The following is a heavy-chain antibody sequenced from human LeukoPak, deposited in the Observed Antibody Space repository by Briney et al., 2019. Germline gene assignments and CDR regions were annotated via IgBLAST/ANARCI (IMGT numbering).Heavy chain of an antibody. V-gene: IGHV3-23*01. CDR2: ILGSGHST. CDR3: AKDKDTAFDY. D-gene: IGHD5-18*01. J-gene: IGHJ4*02. Sequence: GGSLRLSCAASGFTLSSYAMSWVRQAPGKGLEWVSAILGSGHSTYYADSVKGRFTISRDNSKNTLYLQMNSLRTEDTAVYYCAKDKDTAFDYWGQGTLVTVSS. CDR1: GFTLSSYA.